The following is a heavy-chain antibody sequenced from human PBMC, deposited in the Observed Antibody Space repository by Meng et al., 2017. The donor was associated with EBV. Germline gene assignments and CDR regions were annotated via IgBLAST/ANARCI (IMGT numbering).Heavy chain of an antibody. V-gene: IGHV4-38-2*02. J-gene: IGHJ5*02. CDR2: VHYTGST. CDR1: GDSISSFYY. CDR3: ARRGYSSSRTEFDP. Sequence: QLQLRESGPGQVKPSETLSLTCTVSGDSISSFYYWGGTRQPPGRGLEWIGSVHYTGSTYYSPSLKSRVTVSVDTSKNQFSLRLTSVTAADTAVYYCARRGYSSSRTEFDPWGQGTRVTVSS. D-gene: IGHD6-13*01.